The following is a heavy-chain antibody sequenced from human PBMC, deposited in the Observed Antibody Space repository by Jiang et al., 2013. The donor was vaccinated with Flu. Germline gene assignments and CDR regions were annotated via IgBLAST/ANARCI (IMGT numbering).Heavy chain of an antibody. CDR2: ISFDGSNK. CDR3: ARVVWTTLSYYYYYMDV. V-gene: IGHV3-30-3*01. J-gene: IGHJ6*03. D-gene: IGHD4-11*01. Sequence: VQLVESGGGVVQPGRSLRLSCAASGFTFSSYAMHWVRQAPGKGLEWVAVISFDGSNKYYADSVKGRFTISRDNSKNTLYLQMNSLRTEDTAVYYCARVVWTTLSYYYYYMDVWGKGTTVIVSS. CDR1: GFTFSSYA.